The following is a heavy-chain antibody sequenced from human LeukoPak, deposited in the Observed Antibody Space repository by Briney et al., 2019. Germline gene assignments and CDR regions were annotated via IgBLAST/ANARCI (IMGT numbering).Heavy chain of an antibody. J-gene: IGHJ4*01. CDR2: IIPIFGTA. Sequence: SVQVSCKASGGTLSSYAISWVRQAPGQGLEWMGGIIPIFGTANYAQKFQGRVTITADESTSTAYMELSSLRSEDTAVYYCALSAWGRPFDYWGQEPWSPSPQ. V-gene: IGHV1-69*13. D-gene: IGHD3-16*01. CDR3: ALSAWGRPFDY. CDR1: GGTLSSYA.